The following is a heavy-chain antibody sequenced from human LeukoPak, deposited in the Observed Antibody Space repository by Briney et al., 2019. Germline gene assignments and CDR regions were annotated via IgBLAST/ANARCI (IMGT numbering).Heavy chain of an antibody. J-gene: IGHJ4*01. Sequence: GGSLRLPCAASGFTFSSYSMNWVRQAPGKGLEWVSSISSSSSYIYYADSVKGRFTISRDNAKNSLYLQMISLRAEDTAVYYCARDLGRVTTYYIDYWGKGTTVTVSS. CDR1: GFTFSSYS. CDR3: ARDLGRVTTYYIDY. V-gene: IGHV3-21*01. CDR2: ISSSSSYI. D-gene: IGHD3-16*01.